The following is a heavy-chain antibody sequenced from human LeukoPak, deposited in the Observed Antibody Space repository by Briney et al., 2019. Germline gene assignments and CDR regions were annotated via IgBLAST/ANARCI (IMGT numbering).Heavy chain of an antibody. D-gene: IGHD5-18*01. CDR2: ISSSGSTI. CDR1: GFSFSSYW. Sequence: GGSLRLSCAASGFSFSSYWMTWVRQAPGKGLEWVSYISSSGSTIYYADSVKGRFTISRDNAKNSLYLQMNSLRAEDTAVYYCARDDSYGLDYWGQGTLVTVSS. J-gene: IGHJ4*02. V-gene: IGHV3-48*04. CDR3: ARDDSYGLDY.